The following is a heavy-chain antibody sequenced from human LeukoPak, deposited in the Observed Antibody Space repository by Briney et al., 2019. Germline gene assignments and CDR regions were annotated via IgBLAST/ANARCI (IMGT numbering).Heavy chain of an antibody. D-gene: IGHD4-17*01. J-gene: IGHJ4*02. Sequence: SETLSLTCTVSGGSISSYYWSWVRQPPGKGLEWIGYIYYSGSTKYNPSLKSRVTISVDTSKNQFSLKLSSVTAADTAVYYCARVRTHYGDYAFFDYWGQGTLVTAAS. V-gene: IGHV4-59*01. CDR1: GGSISSYY. CDR2: IYYSGST. CDR3: ARVRTHYGDYAFFDY.